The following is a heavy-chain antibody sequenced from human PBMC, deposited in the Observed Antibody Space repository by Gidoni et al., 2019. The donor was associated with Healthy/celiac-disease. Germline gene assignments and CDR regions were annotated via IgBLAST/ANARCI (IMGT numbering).Heavy chain of an antibody. D-gene: IGHD3-22*01. V-gene: IGHV4-39*02. CDR1: GGSISSRSYY. CDR3: AGDDSSGYYGIDY. J-gene: IGHJ4*02. CDR2: VYCSGST. Sequence: QLQLQESGPGLVKPSETLYLTCADSGGSISSRSYYWGWSRQPPGKGLEWIASVYCSGSTYYNPSLKRRVTITVDTSKNQFSLKLCSVTAADTAVYYCAGDDSSGYYGIDYWGQGTLVTVSS.